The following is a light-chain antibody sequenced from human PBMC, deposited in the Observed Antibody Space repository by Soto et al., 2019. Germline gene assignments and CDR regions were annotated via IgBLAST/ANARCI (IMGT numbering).Light chain of an antibody. J-gene: IGLJ2*01. CDR1: SSNIGSNY. Sequence: QSVLTQPPSASATPGQRVTISCSGSSSNIGSNYVYWYQQLPGTAPKLLIYRDNQWPSGVPDRFSGSKSGTSASLAISGLRSEDEADYYCAARDDSLSGVVFGGGTKLTVL. CDR3: AARDDSLSGVV. CDR2: RDN. V-gene: IGLV1-47*01.